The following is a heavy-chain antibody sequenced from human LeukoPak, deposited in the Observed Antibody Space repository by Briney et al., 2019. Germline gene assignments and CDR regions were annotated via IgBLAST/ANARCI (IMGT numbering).Heavy chain of an antibody. J-gene: IGHJ4*02. V-gene: IGHV3-21*01. CDR1: GFTFSSYS. CDR2: ISSSSSYI. CDR3: ARDPLHYYDSSGRGGY. Sequence: GGSLRLSCAASGFTFSSYSMNWVRQAPGKGLEWVSSISSSSSYIYYADSVKGRFTISRDNAKNTLYLQMNSLRAEDTAVYYCARDPLHYYDSSGRGGYWGQGTLVTVSS. D-gene: IGHD3-22*01.